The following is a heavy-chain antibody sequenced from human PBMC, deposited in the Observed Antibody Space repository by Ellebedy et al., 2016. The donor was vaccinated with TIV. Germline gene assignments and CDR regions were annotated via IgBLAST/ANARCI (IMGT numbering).Heavy chain of an antibody. D-gene: IGHD1-26*01. CDR2: INGNSGGT. J-gene: IGHJ6*03. Sequence: ASVKVSCKASGYTFIDYYMHWVRRAPGQGLEWMGWINGNSGGTHYAQKFQGRVTMTRDTSINTVYMELNRLTSDDTAMYYCARPAQGWVYHMDVWGQGTTVTVSS. CDR3: ARPAQGWVYHMDV. CDR1: GYTFIDYY. V-gene: IGHV1-2*02.